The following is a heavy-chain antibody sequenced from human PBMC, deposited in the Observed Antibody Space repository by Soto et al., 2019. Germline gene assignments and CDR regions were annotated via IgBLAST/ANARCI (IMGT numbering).Heavy chain of an antibody. Sequence: QVKLVQSGAEVKKPGASVKVSCKASGYTFTNFGISWVRQAPGQGLEWMGWISAYNGNTNYAQNFQGRLTMTTDTSTRIDYMELRSLRSDDTAVYYCASAGTPIDYWGQGTLVTVSS. J-gene: IGHJ4*02. CDR2: ISAYNGNT. D-gene: IGHD3-10*01. V-gene: IGHV1-18*01. CDR1: GYTFTNFG. CDR3: ASAGTPIDY.